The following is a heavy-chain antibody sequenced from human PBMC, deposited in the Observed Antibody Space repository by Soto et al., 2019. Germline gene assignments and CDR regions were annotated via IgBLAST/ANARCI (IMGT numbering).Heavy chain of an antibody. D-gene: IGHD1-26*01. Sequence: EVQLLESGGGLVQPGGSLRLSCAASGFTFSSYAMRWVRQAPGKGLEWVSAISGSGDSTYYADSVKGRFTTSRDNSKNTLYLQMTRLRAEDKAVYYCARRGSGSYYDYWGQGTLVTVSS. CDR3: ARRGSGSYYDY. CDR2: ISGSGDST. V-gene: IGHV3-23*01. J-gene: IGHJ4*02. CDR1: GFTFSSYA.